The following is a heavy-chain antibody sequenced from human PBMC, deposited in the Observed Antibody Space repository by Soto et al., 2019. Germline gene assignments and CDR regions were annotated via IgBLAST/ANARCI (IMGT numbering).Heavy chain of an antibody. D-gene: IGHD2-2*01. CDR3: ARDAPNCSSTSCRYYYYYYGMDV. CDR1: GGTFSSYA. J-gene: IGHJ6*02. CDR2: ISAYNGNT. Sequence: ASVKVSCKASGGTFSSYAISWVRQAPGQGLEWMGWISAYNGNTNYAQKLQGRVTMTTDTSTSTAYMELRSLRSDDTAVYYCARDAPNCSSTSCRYYYYYYGMDVWGQGTTVTVSS. V-gene: IGHV1-18*01.